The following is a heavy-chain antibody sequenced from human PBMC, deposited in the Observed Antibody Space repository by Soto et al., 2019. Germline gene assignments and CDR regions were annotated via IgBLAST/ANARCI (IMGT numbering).Heavy chain of an antibody. J-gene: IGHJ6*02. CDR1: EGTFASYS. V-gene: IGHV1-69*06. CDR2: IIPFMRTV. D-gene: IGHD2-21*01. Sequence: QEELVQSGAEVKKPGSSVNVSCRTSEGTFASYSITWLRQAPGKRLEWMGEIIPFMRTVNYAQKFQVRVTITGDRSTSTVEMALSSLRSDDTAVYYCARDPVDLFGYLDVWGQGTPVTVSS. CDR3: ARDPVDLFGYLDV.